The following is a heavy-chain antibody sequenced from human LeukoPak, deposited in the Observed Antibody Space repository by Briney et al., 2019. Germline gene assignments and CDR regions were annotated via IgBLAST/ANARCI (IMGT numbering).Heavy chain of an antibody. V-gene: IGHV3-66*01. Sequence: PGGSLRLSCAASGFTVSSNYMSWVRQAPGKGLEWVSVISSGGSTNYADSVKGRFTISRDNSKNTLNLQMNSLRAEATAVYYCARDSMIVGWYFQHWGQGTLVTVSS. D-gene: IGHD3-22*01. CDR2: ISSGGST. CDR1: GFTVSSNY. CDR3: ARDSMIVGWYFQH. J-gene: IGHJ1*01.